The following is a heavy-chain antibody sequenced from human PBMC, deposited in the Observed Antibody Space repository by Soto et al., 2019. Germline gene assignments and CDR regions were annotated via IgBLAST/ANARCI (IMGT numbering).Heavy chain of an antibody. J-gene: IGHJ6*02. CDR1: GGTFSSYA. CDR2: IIPIFGTA. Sequence: SVKVSCKASGGTFSSYAISWVRQAPGQGLEWMGGIIPIFGTASYAQKFQGRVTITADKSTSTAYMELSSLRSEDTAVYYCACMHRDFGVVITRTSYYYGMDVWGQGTTVTVSS. V-gene: IGHV1-69*06. D-gene: IGHD3-3*01. CDR3: ACMHRDFGVVITRTSYYYGMDV.